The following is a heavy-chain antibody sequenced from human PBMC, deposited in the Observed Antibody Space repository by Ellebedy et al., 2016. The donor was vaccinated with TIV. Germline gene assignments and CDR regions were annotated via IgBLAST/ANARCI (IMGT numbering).Heavy chain of an antibody. CDR1: GFTFSRYR. J-gene: IGHJ3*01. V-gene: IGHV3-74*01. Sequence: GGSLRLXCVASGFTFSRYRMRWVRQAPGKGLVWVSRIKSDGGYTNDADSVKGRFTISRDNARNTLSLHMNSLRVEDTAVYYCARETSASYNAFDVWGRGTMVTVSS. CDR3: ARETSASYNAFDV. CDR2: IKSDGGYT. D-gene: IGHD1-26*01.